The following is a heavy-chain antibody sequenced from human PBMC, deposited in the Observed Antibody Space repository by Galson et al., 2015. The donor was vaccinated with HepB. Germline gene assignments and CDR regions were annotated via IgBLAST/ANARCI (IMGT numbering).Heavy chain of an antibody. V-gene: IGHV3-30*04. J-gene: IGHJ4*02. D-gene: IGHD4-17*01. Sequence: SLRLSCAASGFASTDYALHWVRQAPGKRLEWVAFMSFDGNDKYYANSVKGRLTISRDVSKNTLYLQMNSLRPEDTAIYYCARSGDYGDYYFDHWGQGTLVTVSS. CDR3: ARSGDYGDYYFDH. CDR1: GFASTDYA. CDR2: MSFDGNDK.